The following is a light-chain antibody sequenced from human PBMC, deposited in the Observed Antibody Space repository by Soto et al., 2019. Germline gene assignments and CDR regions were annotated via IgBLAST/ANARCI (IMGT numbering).Light chain of an antibody. CDR1: SSDVGAYNY. CDR2: EVS. J-gene: IGLJ1*01. V-gene: IGLV2-14*01. Sequence: QSALTQPASVSGSPGQSITISCTGTSSDVGAYNYVSWYQQHPGKATKLLIYEVSNRPSGVSNRFSGSKSGNTASLTISGLQAEDEADYYCSSYTSSSTPYVFGTGTKLTVL. CDR3: SSYTSSSTPYV.